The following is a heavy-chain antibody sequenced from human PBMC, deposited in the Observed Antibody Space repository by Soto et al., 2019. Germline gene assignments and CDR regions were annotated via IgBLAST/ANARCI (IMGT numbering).Heavy chain of an antibody. CDR1: GYTFTSYY. V-gene: IGHV1-46*01. D-gene: IGHD6-6*01. J-gene: IGHJ4*02. CDR2: INPSGGST. CDR3: ARSSSSSPHFDY. Sequence: QVQLVQSGAEVKKPGASVKVSCKASGYTFTSYYMHWVRQAPGQGLEWKGIINPSGGSTSYAQKFQGRVSMTRDTSTSTVYMELSRLRSEDTAVYYCARSSSSSPHFDYWGQGTLVTVSS.